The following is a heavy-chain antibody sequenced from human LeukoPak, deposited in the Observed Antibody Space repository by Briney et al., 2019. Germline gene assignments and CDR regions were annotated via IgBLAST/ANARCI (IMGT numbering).Heavy chain of an antibody. J-gene: IGHJ3*02. V-gene: IGHV4-34*01. CDR1: GGSFSGYY. CDR2: INHSGST. D-gene: IGHD3-10*01. CDR3: ASPGSGRHAFDI. Sequence: SETLSLTCAVYGGSFSGYYWSWIRQPPGKGLEWIGEINHSGSTNYNPSLKSRVTISVDTSKNQFSLKLSSVTAADTAVYYCASPGSGRHAFDIWGQGTMVTVSS.